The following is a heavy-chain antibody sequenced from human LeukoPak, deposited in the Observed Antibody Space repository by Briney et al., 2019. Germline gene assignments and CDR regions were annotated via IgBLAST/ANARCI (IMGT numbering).Heavy chain of an antibody. CDR3: ARAVRRTYGRSTAVYFDC. Sequence: GGSLRLSCAASGFTFSSYSMNWVRQAPGKGLEWVASISSSSSYIYYADSVKGRFTISRDNAKNSLYLHMNSLRAEDTAMYYCARAVRRTYGRSTAVYFDCWGQGSLVGVCS. CDR2: ISSSSSYI. J-gene: IGHJ4*02. CDR1: GFTFSSYS. D-gene: IGHD3-10*01. V-gene: IGHV3-21*04.